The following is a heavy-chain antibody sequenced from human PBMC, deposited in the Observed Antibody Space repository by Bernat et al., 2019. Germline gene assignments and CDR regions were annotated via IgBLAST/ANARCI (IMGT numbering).Heavy chain of an antibody. V-gene: IGHV1-18*01. D-gene: IGHD5-12*01. J-gene: IGHJ6*02. CDR3: ARKGLRGSHFYPFGMDV. CDR1: GYTFSNYA. Sequence: QAQLVQSGSEVKKPGSSVMVSCKASGYTFSNYAITWVRQAPGQGLEWMGWISGYNGNTDYAQKLQGRVTLTTDTSTSTAYMELRSLRSDETAVYYCARKGLRGSHFYPFGMDVWDQGTTVTVSS. CDR2: ISGYNGNT.